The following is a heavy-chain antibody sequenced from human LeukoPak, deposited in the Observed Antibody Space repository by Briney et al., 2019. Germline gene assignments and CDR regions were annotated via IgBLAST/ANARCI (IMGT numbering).Heavy chain of an antibody. J-gene: IGHJ4*02. CDR2: ISSNGGST. CDR3: VKPGLGYFDSYYFDY. Sequence: GGSLRLSWSASGFTFSSYAMHWVRQAPGKGLEYVSAISSNGGSTYYADSVKGRFTISRDNSKNTLYLQMSSLRAEDTAVYYCVKPGLGYFDSYYFDYWGQGTLVTVSS. CDR1: GFTFSSYA. V-gene: IGHV3-64D*06. D-gene: IGHD3-9*01.